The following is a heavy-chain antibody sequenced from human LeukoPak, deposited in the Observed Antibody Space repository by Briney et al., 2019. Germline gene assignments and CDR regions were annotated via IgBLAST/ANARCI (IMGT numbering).Heavy chain of an antibody. D-gene: IGHD3-22*01. CDR1: GYTFTGYY. CDR2: INPNSGGT. CDR3: ASAPNYYDSSGYYY. V-gene: IGHV1-2*02. Sequence: GASVKVSCKASGYTFTGYYMHWVRQAPGQGLEWMGWINPNSGGTNYAQKFQGRVTMTRDTSISTAYMELSRLRFEDTAVYYCASAPNYYDSSGYYYWGQGTLVTVSS. J-gene: IGHJ4*02.